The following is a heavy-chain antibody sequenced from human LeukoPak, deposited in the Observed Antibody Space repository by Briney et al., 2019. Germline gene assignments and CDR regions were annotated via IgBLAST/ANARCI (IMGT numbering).Heavy chain of an antibody. Sequence: GGSLRLSCAASGFTFSNYAMTWVRPGPGKGLEWVLSLSGSDGSTDYADSVKGRLTISRDNAKNSLYLQMNSLRAEDTAVYYCARELYTRDGYNSYMDVWGRGTTVTVPS. J-gene: IGHJ6*03. D-gene: IGHD5-24*01. CDR3: ARELYTRDGYNSYMDV. V-gene: IGHV3-23*01. CDR1: GFTFSNYA. CDR2: LSGSDGST.